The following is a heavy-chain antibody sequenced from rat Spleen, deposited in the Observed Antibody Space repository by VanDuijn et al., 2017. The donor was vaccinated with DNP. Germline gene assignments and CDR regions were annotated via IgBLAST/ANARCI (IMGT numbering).Heavy chain of an antibody. Sequence: QVQLKESGPGLVQPSQTLSLTCTVAGFSLTSNSVHWVRQPPGKGLEWMGVIWNNGGTRYNSVLKSRLSISKDTSKSQGFLKMNSLQTEDTAMYFCARIGGANWGYYFDYWGQGVMVTVSS. D-gene: IGHD5-1*01. CDR3: ARIGGANWGYYFDY. J-gene: IGHJ2*01. CDR1: GFSLTSNS. V-gene: IGHV2-41*01. CDR2: IWNNGGT.